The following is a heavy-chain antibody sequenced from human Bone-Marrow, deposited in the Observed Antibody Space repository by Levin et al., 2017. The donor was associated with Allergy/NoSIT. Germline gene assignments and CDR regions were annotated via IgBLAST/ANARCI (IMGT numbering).Heavy chain of an antibody. CDR2: ISGDSSDL. CDR3: VRGIIGDVRVAHKEAFDV. Sequence: WGSLRLSCIVSGFTFSDYSIYWVRQAPGKGLEWISSISGDSSDLYYADSVKGRFTISRDNAKNSLNLQVSSLRAEDTAVYHCVRGIIGDVRVAHKEAFDVWGQGTMVTVSS. J-gene: IGHJ3*01. D-gene: IGHD2/OR15-2a*01. V-gene: IGHV3-21*01. CDR1: GFTFSDYS.